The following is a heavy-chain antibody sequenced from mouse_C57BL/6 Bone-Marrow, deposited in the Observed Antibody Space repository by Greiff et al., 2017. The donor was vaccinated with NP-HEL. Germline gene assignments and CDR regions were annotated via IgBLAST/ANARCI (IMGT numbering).Heavy chain of an antibody. CDR1: GFTFSDYG. Sequence: EVQGVESGGGLVKPGGFLKLSCAASGFTFSDYGMHWVRQAPEKGLEWVAYISSGSSTIYYADTVKGRFTISRDNAKNTLFLQMTSLRSEDTAMDYCAHYGSSDWYFEVGGTGTTVTVSS. D-gene: IGHD1-1*01. CDR2: ISSGSSTI. CDR3: AHYGSSDWYFEV. J-gene: IGHJ1*03. V-gene: IGHV5-17*01.